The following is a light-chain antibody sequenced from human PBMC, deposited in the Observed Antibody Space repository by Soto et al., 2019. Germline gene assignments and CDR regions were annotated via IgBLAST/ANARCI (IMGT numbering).Light chain of an antibody. CDR2: DAS. Sequence: DIVLTQSPATLSLSPGEIATLSFSASQSVSTYLAWYQQKPGQAPRLLIYDASTRATGIPARFSGSGSGTEFTLTISSQQSEDFAVYYCQQYNKWPLITFGQGTRLEIK. V-gene: IGKV3-15*01. CDR3: QQYNKWPLIT. CDR1: QSVSTY. J-gene: IGKJ5*01.